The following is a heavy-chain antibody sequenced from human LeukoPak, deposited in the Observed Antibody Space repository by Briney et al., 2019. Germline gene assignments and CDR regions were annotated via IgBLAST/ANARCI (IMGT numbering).Heavy chain of an antibody. CDR2: INPNSGGT. CDR3: ARSWQLPYYYGMDV. CDR1: GYTFTGYY. J-gene: IGHJ6*02. D-gene: IGHD2-15*01. Sequence: ASVKVSCKASGYTFTGYYMHWVRQAPGQGLEWMGWINPNSGGTNYAQKFQGRVTMTRDTSISTAYMELSRLRSDDTAVYYCARSWQLPYYYGMDVWGQGTTVTVSS. V-gene: IGHV1-2*02.